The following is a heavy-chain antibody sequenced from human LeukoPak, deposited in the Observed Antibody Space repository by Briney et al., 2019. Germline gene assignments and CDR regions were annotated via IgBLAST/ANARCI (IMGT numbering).Heavy chain of an antibody. D-gene: IGHD5-18*01. V-gene: IGHV3-74*01. J-gene: IGHJ4*02. CDR1: GFTFSSYW. Sequence: PGGSLRLSCAASGFTFSSYWLHWVRQAPGKGLVWASRIKGDERSTNYADSVKGRFTISRDNAKSTVYLEMNSLRAEDTAVYYCVRGQLWSYYHDYWGQGTLVTVSS. CDR3: VRGQLWSYYHDY. CDR2: IKGDERST.